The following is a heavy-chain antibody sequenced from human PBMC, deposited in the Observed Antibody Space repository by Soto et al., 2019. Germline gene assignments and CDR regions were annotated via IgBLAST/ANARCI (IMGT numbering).Heavy chain of an antibody. J-gene: IGHJ6*02. CDR3: AREGNLEYSSSSSGYYYYYGMDV. V-gene: IGHV5-10-1*01. Sequence: GASLKISCKGSGYSFTSYWISWVRQMPGKGLEWMGRIDPSDSYTNYSPSFQGHVTISADKSISTAYLQWSSLKASDTAMYYCAREGNLEYSSSSSGYYYYYGMDVWGQGTTVTVSS. CDR1: GYSFTSYW. D-gene: IGHD6-6*01. CDR2: IDPSDSYT.